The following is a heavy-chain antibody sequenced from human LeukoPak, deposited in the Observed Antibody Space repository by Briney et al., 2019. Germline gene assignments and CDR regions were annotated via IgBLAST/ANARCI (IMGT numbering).Heavy chain of an antibody. J-gene: IGHJ6*03. Sequence: GASLKISCKGSGYSFTSYWIGWVRPMPGKGLEGMGIIYPGDSDTRYSPSFQGQVTISADKSISTAYLQWSSLKASDAAMYDCARHAVNYGDMDVWGKGTTVTVSS. CDR1: GYSFTSYW. CDR2: IYPGDSDT. V-gene: IGHV5-51*01. D-gene: IGHD4-17*01. CDR3: ARHAVNYGDMDV.